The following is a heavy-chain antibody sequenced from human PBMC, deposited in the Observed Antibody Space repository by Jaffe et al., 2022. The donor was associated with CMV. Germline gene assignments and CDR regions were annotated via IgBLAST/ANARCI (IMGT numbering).Heavy chain of an antibody. CDR1: GFTFSNYW. D-gene: IGHD1-26*01. V-gene: IGHV3-74*01. CDR3: ASLGSYSPLPDY. Sequence: EVHLVESGGGLVQPGGSLRLSCAASGFTFSNYWMHWVRQAPGKGLVWVSRISRDARTTNYADSVKGRFTISRDNAKNTLFLQMNSLRAEDTAVYFCASLGSYSPLPDYWGQGTLVIVSS. CDR2: ISRDARTT. J-gene: IGHJ4*02.